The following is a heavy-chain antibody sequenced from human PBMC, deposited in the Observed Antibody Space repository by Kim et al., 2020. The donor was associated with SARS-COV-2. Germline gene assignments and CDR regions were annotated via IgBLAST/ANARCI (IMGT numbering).Heavy chain of an antibody. Sequence: SVKGRFTISRDNAKNSLYLQMNSLRAEDTALYYCAKDPSVDTAMDYYFDYWGQGTLVTVSS. V-gene: IGHV3-9*01. CDR3: AKDPSVDTAMDYYFDY. D-gene: IGHD5-18*01. J-gene: IGHJ4*02.